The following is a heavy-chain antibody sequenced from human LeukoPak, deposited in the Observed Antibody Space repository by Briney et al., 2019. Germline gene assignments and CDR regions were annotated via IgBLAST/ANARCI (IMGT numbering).Heavy chain of an antibody. D-gene: IGHD6-13*01. CDR3: ARGGIAAGFDY. J-gene: IGHJ4*02. V-gene: IGHV1-3*01. CDR2: INAGKGNT. Sequence: ASVKVSCKASGYTFTSYAMHWVRQAPGQRLEWMGWINAGKGNTKYSQKFQGRVTITRDTSASTAYMELSSLRSEDTAVYYCARGGIAAGFDYWGQGTLVTVSS. CDR1: GYTFTSYA.